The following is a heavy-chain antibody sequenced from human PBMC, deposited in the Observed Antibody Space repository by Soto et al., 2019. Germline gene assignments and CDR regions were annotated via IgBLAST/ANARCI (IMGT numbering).Heavy chain of an antibody. D-gene: IGHD3-9*01. CDR2: IVVGSGNT. V-gene: IGHV1-58*01. CDR1: GFAFTSSA. Sequence: SVKVSCKASGFAFTSSAVQWVRQARGQRLEWIGWIVVGSGNTNYAQKFQERVTITRDMSTSTAYMELSSLRSEDTAVYYCAAVDWLLYNGMDVWGQGTTVTVS. J-gene: IGHJ6*02. CDR3: AAVDWLLYNGMDV.